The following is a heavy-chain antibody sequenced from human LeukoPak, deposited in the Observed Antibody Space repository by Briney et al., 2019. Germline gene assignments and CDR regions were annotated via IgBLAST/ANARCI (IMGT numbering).Heavy chain of an antibody. CDR3: TSPHYDSGGN. V-gene: IGHV3-15*01. D-gene: IGHD3-10*01. CDR1: GFPFTNAW. CDR2: IKSKTDGGTT. J-gene: IGHJ4*02. Sequence: GSLRLSCAASGFPFTNAWMSWVRQAPGKGLEWVGRIKSKTDGGTTDYAAPVKGRFTISRDDSKNTLYLQMNSLKTEDTAVYYCTSPHYDSGGNWGQGTLVTVSS.